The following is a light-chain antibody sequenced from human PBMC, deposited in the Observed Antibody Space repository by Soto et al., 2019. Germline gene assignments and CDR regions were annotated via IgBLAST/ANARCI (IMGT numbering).Light chain of an antibody. CDR1: QSVSSN. CDR2: GAS. Sequence: EIVMTQSPATLSVSPGERATLSCRASQSVSSNYFAWYQQKPGQSPRLLIYGASIRATGIPDRFSGSGSGTEFTLAISSLQSEDFAVYYCQQYNSWPPTFGGGTKVDIK. J-gene: IGKJ4*01. CDR3: QQYNSWPPT. V-gene: IGKV3D-15*01.